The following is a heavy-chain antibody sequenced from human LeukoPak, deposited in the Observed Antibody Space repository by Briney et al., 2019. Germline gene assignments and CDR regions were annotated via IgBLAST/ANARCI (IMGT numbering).Heavy chain of an antibody. CDR1: GFTFRNYW. D-gene: IGHD6-19*01. Sequence: PGKSLRLSCAASGFTFRNYWMSWVRQAPGKGLEWVANIKQDGSQKYYVDSVKGRFTISRDNAKKSLYLEMNSLRTEDTAVYYCARDNKWQVPTNNPFDYWGQGTLVIVSS. V-gene: IGHV3-7*01. CDR3: ARDNKWQVPTNNPFDY. J-gene: IGHJ4*02. CDR2: IKQDGSQK.